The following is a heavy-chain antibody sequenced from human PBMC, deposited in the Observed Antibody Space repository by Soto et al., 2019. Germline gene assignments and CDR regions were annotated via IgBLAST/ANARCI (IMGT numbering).Heavy chain of an antibody. CDR1: GFTFSSYA. Sequence: EVQLLEDGGGLVQPGESLRLSCAASGFTFSSYALSWVRQAPGKGLEWVSDISGSDDSTYYADSVKGRFTISRDNSKNTLYLQRNSLRAEDTAVYYCAKRSSSSTFDYWGQGTLVTVAS. CDR2: ISGSDDST. J-gene: IGHJ4*02. CDR3: AKRSSSSTFDY. D-gene: IGHD6-6*01. V-gene: IGHV3-23*01.